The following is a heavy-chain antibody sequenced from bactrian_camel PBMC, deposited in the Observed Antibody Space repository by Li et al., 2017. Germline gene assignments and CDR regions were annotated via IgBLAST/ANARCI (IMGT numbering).Heavy chain of an antibody. D-gene: IGHD5*01. Sequence: DVQLVESGGGSVQPGGSLRLSCTATGFTFEDVHAAWYRQAPGRRCELVSAFYRDGDTYYSRSVKDRFTVSRDNTNNIMCLQMNSLKSEDTALYYCAKSRVFGLGPEGWSDLGYWGQGTQVTVS. J-gene: IGHJ6*01. CDR1: GFTFEDVH. CDR3: AKSRVFGLGPEGWSDLGY. CDR2: FYRDGDT. V-gene: IGHV3-1*01.